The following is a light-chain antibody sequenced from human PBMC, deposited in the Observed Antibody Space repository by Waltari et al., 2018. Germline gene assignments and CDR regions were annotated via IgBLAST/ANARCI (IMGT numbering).Light chain of an antibody. Sequence: QSALTQPASVSGSPGQSITISCTGTSSAVGGYNYVSWYQQHPGKAPKLMIYDVSKRPLGVSNRFSGSKSGNTASLTISGLQAEDEADYYCSSYTSSSTWVFGGGTKLTVL. CDR3: SSYTSSSTWV. CDR1: SSAVGGYNY. CDR2: DVS. J-gene: IGLJ3*02. V-gene: IGLV2-14*01.